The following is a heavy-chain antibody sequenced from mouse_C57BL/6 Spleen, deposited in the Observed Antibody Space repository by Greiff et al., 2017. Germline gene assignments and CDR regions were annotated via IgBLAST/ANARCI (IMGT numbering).Heavy chain of an antibody. J-gene: IGHJ3*01. D-gene: IGHD2-4*01. V-gene: IGHV5-17*01. CDR2: ISSGSSTI. CDR1: GFTFSDYG. Sequence: EVKLMESGGGLVKPGGSLKLSCAASGFTFSDYGMHWVRQAPEKGLEWVAYISSGSSTIYYADTVKGRFTISRDNAKNTLFLQMTSLRSEDTAMYYCTRPWDYDGGAWFAYWGQGTLVTVSA. CDR3: TRPWDYDGGAWFAY.